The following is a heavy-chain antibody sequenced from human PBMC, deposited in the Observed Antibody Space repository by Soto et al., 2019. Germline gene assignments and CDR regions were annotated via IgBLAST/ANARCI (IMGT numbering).Heavy chain of an antibody. CDR3: ARLVLSARHVNAFDI. CDR2: IYYSGST. J-gene: IGHJ3*02. D-gene: IGHD6-6*01. CDR1: GCSISSGDYY. Sequence: SETLSLTCEVTGCSISSGDYYRSWFRRPPGKGLEWIGYIYYSGSTYYNPSLKSRVTISVDTSKNQFSLKLSSVTAEDTAGYYCARLVLSARHVNAFDIWRQGTMVTVS. V-gene: IGHV4-30-4*01.